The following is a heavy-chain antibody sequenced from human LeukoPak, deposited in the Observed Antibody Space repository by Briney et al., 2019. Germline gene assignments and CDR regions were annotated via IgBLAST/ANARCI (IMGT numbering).Heavy chain of an antibody. J-gene: IGHJ4*02. CDR3: ARGSPSIGSGWYSTFDY. Sequence: SETLSLTCTVSGGSISSYYWSWIRQPPGKGLEWIGYIYYSGSTNYNPSLKSRVTISVDTSKNQFSLKLSSVTAADTAVYYCARGSPSIGSGWYSTFDYWGQGTLVTVSS. V-gene: IGHV4-59*12. D-gene: IGHD6-19*01. CDR2: IYYSGST. CDR1: GGSISSYY.